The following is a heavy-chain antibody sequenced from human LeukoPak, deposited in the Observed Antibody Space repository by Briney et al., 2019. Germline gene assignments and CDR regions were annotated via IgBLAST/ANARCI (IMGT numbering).Heavy chain of an antibody. Sequence: GGSLRLSCAASGFTFSSYAIHWVRQAPGQGLEWMGWINAGNGNIKYSQKFQGRVTITGDTSASTAYMELSSLRSEDTAVYYCARGYCSSTSCYMDVWGQGTTVT. D-gene: IGHD2-2*01. CDR2: INAGNGNI. J-gene: IGHJ6*02. CDR3: ARGYCSSTSCYMDV. CDR1: GFTFSSYA. V-gene: IGHV1-3*01.